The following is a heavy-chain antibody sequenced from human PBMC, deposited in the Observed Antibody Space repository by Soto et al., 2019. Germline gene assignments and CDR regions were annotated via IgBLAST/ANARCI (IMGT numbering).Heavy chain of an antibody. CDR1: GGTFSSYI. V-gene: IGHV1-69*01. D-gene: IGHD2-2*01. CDR2: IIPIFGTT. J-gene: IGHJ5*02. CDR3: ARDRVVPGATPYWFDP. Sequence: QVQLVQSGAEVRKPGSSVKVSCKASGGTFSSYIISWVRQAPGQGLEWMGEIIPIFGTTNYAQKFQGRVTVTADEATRTAYRELSSLRSEDKAVYYCARDRVVPGATPYWFDPWGQGTLVTVSS.